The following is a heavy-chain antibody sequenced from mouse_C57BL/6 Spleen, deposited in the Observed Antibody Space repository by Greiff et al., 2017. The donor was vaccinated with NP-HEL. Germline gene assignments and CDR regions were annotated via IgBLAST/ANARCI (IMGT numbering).Heavy chain of an antibody. CDR2: INPNNGGT. V-gene: IGHV1-22*01. Sequence: VQLQQSGPELVKPGASVKMSCKASGYKFTDYYMHWVKQSPGQSLEWIGYINPNNGGTSYTQKFKGKATLTANKSSSTAYLELRSLTSEESADYYCAGDTYYGGSFCGDESAMDYWGQGTSVTVSS. CDR3: AGDTYYGGSFCGDESAMDY. CDR1: GYKFTDYY. D-gene: IGHD1-1*01. J-gene: IGHJ4*01.